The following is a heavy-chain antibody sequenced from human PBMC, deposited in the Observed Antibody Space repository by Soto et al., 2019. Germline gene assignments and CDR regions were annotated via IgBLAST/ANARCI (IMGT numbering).Heavy chain of an antibody. CDR2: ISPYNGKT. J-gene: IGHJ4*02. CDR3: ARPYDSSQSPRFDY. V-gene: IGHV1-18*01. CDR1: GYSFTTYG. Sequence: ASVKVSCKASGYSFTTYGIFWVRQAPGQGLEWVGWISPYNGKTTYAQNLQGRVSMTTDTSTTTAYMELRSLRSDDTAVYYCARPYDSSQSPRFDYWGQGALVTVSS. D-gene: IGHD3-22*01.